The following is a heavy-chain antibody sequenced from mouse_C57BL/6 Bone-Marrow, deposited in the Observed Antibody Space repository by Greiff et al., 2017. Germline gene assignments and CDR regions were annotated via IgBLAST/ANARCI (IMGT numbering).Heavy chain of an antibody. D-gene: IGHD1-1*01. CDR3: ARQYYGSSSAMDY. J-gene: IGHJ4*01. Sequence: EVKVVESGGGLVQPGGSLKLSCAASGFTFSDYGMAWVRQAPRKGPEWVAFISNLAYSIYYADTVTGRFTISRENAKNTLYLEMSSLRSEDTAMYYCARQYYGSSSAMDYCGQGTSVTVSS. CDR2: ISNLAYSI. V-gene: IGHV5-15*01. CDR1: GFTFSDYG.